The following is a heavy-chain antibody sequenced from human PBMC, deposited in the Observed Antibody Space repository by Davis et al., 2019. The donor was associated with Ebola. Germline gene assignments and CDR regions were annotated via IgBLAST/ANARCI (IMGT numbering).Heavy chain of an antibody. D-gene: IGHD2-15*01. CDR2: IKQDGSEK. J-gene: IGHJ6*04. CDR1: GFTFSSYW. Sequence: GGSLRLSCAASGFTFSSYWMSWVRQAPGKGLEWVANIKQDGSEKYYVDSVKGRFTISRDNAKNSLYLQMNSLRAEDTAVYYCARDQIVVVVAATSPYYYYGMDVWGKGTTVTVSS. CDR3: ARDQIVVVVAATSPYYYYGMDV. V-gene: IGHV3-7*03.